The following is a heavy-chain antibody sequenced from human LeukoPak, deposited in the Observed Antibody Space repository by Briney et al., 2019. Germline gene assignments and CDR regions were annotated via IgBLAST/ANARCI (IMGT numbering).Heavy chain of an antibody. J-gene: IGHJ4*02. CDR2: IIPIFGTA. D-gene: IGHD4-17*01. CDR3: ADFYGDHGDY. V-gene: IGHV1-69*13. Sequence: SVKVSCKASGYTFTSYDINWVRQAAGQGLEWMGGIIPIFGTANYAQKFQGRVTITADESTSTAYMELSSLRSEDTAVYYCADFYGDHGDYWGQGTLVTVSS. CDR1: GYTFTSYD.